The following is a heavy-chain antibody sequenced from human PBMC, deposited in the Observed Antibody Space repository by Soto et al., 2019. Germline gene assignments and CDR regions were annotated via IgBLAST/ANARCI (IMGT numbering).Heavy chain of an antibody. Sequence: RRLSCAASGFTFSSYWMHWVRQAPGKGLVWVSRINSDGSSTSYADSVRGRFTISRDNAKNTLYLQMNSLRAEDTAVYYCASPYSSSWSQGFDPWGQGTLVTVSS. CDR3: ASPYSSSWSQGFDP. CDR1: GFTFSSYW. V-gene: IGHV3-74*01. J-gene: IGHJ5*02. D-gene: IGHD6-13*01. CDR2: INSDGSST.